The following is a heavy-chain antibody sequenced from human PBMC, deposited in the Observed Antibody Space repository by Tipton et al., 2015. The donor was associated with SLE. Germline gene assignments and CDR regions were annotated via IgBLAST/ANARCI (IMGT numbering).Heavy chain of an antibody. CDR2: IIPIFGTA. CDR1: GGTFSSYA. D-gene: IGHD3-10*01. Sequence: QLVQSGAEVKKPGSSVKVSCKASGGTFSSYAISWVRQAPGQGLGWMGGIIPIFGTANYAQKFQGRVTITADESTSTAYMELSSLRSEDTAVYYCARDGHLITMVRGVRDAFGIWGQGTMVTVSS. J-gene: IGHJ3*02. CDR3: ARDGHLITMVRGVRDAFGI. V-gene: IGHV1-69*01.